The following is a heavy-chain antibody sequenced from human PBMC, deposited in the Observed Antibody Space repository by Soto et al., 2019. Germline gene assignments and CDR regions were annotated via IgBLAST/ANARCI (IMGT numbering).Heavy chain of an antibody. D-gene: IGHD5-18*01. CDR3: AGYVDTAMVTNYYFDY. CDR1: GGTFSSYA. Sequence: ASVKVSCKASGGTFSSYAISWVRQAPGQGLEWMGGIIPIFGTANYAQKFQGRVTITADESTSTAYMELSSLRSEDTAVYYCAGYVDTAMVTNYYFDYWGQGSLVTVSS. V-gene: IGHV1-69*13. J-gene: IGHJ4*02. CDR2: IIPIFGTA.